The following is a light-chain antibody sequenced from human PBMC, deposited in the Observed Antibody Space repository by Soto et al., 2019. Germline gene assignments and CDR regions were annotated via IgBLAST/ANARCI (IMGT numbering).Light chain of an antibody. Sequence: QSALTQPASVSGSAGQSITISCSGTMRDVGAYNLVSWYQQHPGTAPKLIIYEVRNRPSGISSRFSGSRSGNTASLTISGLQAEDEADYYCCSSAGSYSYVFGTGTKLTVL. J-gene: IGLJ1*01. V-gene: IGLV2-14*01. CDR2: EVR. CDR1: MRDVGAYNL. CDR3: CSSAGSYSYV.